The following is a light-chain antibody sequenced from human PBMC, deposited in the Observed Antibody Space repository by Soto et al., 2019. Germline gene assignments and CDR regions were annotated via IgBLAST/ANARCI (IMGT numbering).Light chain of an antibody. CDR2: DVS. J-gene: IGLJ2*01. Sequence: QSALTQPASVSGSPGQSITISCTGTSSDIGVYNYVSWYQQHPGKAPKLMINDVSNRPSGVSDRFSGSKSGNTASLTISGLQAEDEADYYCSSYTSTSTLVVFGGGTKLTVL. CDR3: SSYTSTSTLVV. CDR1: SSDIGVYNY. V-gene: IGLV2-14*03.